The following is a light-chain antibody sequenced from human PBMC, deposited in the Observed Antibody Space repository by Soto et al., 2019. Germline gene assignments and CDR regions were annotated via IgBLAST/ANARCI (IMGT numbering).Light chain of an antibody. CDR1: QSLTNH. J-gene: IGKJ4*01. Sequence: DIQMTQSPSSLSASVGDRVTISCRASQSLTNHLNWYQQKPGRAPKLLIYAASSLQSGVPSRFSGSGSGTEFTLTISSLQPEDFATYYCQQSYSIPLTFGGGTEVEIK. CDR3: QQSYSIPLT. V-gene: IGKV1-39*01. CDR2: AAS.